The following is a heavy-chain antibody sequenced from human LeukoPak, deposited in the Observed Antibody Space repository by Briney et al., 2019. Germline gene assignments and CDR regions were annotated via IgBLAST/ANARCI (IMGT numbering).Heavy chain of an antibody. CDR2: IKPDSGSS. V-gene: IGHV1-2*02. J-gene: IGHJ4*02. CDR1: GYTFTAYY. CDR3: ARAHVPIAVAGLYYFDY. D-gene: IGHD6-19*01. Sequence: ASVKVSCKASGYTFTAYYIHWLRQAPGQGPEWMGWIKPDSGSSHYAQKFQGRVTMTRDTPSNSAYMDLTRLKSDDAAVYYCARAHVPIAVAGLYYFDYWGQGALVTVSS.